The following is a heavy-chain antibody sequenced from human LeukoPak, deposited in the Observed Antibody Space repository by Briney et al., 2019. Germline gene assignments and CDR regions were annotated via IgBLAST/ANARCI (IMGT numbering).Heavy chain of an antibody. CDR2: ISGSGGST. V-gene: IGHV3-23*01. CDR1: GFTFSSYG. CDR3: AREEAATGNWYLDF. J-gene: IGHJ2*01. D-gene: IGHD6-13*01. Sequence: PGGSLRLSCAASGFTFSSYGMSWVRQAPGKGLEWVSAISGSGGSTYYADSVKGRFTISRDNAKNTLYLQMSSLRAEDTAVYYCAREEAATGNWYLDFWGRGTQVTVSS.